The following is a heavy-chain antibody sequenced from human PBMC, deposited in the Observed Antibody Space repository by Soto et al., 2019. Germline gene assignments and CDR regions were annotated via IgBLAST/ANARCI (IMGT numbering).Heavy chain of an antibody. CDR2: ISYDGNKK. V-gene: IGHV3-30-3*01. J-gene: IGHJ3*02. Sequence: GSLRLSCAASGFAFSSYAMHWVRQAPGKGLEWVAVISYDGNKKYYADSVKGRLTISRDNSKNTLYLQMDSLRAEDTAVYYCARETGTDAFDIWGQGTMVTVS. CDR1: GFAFSSYA. CDR3: ARETGTDAFDI. D-gene: IGHD1-1*01.